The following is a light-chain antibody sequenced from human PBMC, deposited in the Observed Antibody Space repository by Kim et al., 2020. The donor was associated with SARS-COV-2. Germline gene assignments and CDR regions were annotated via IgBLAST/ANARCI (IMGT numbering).Light chain of an antibody. CDR2: GAS. Sequence: VSPGESATLSCRASISVHRNLAWYQQKPGQAPRLLSYGASNGAAGLPARISGRGSGTDFTLTISRLQSEDFAVYYCQQYDGWPLTFGGGTKVDIK. CDR1: ISVHRN. CDR3: QQYDGWPLT. V-gene: IGKV3-15*01. J-gene: IGKJ4*01.